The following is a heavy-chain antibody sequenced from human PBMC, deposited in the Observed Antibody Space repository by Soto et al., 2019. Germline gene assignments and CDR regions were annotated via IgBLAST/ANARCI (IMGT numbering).Heavy chain of an antibody. J-gene: IGHJ4*02. Sequence: PSETLSLTCTVSGGSISSGGYYWSWIRQHPGKGLEWIGYIYYSGSTYYNPSLKSRVTISVDTSKNQFSLKLSSVTAADTAVYYCARGYSYGSFPFDYWGQGTRVTVSS. CDR1: GGSISSGGYY. D-gene: IGHD5-18*01. CDR3: ARGYSYGSFPFDY. CDR2: IYYSGST. V-gene: IGHV4-31*03.